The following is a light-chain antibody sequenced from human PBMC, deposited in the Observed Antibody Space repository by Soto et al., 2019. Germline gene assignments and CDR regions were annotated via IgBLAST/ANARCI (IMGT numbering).Light chain of an antibody. Sequence: DIQLTQSPSFLSASVGDRVTITCLASQGITNSLAWYQQKPWKAPNLLLYAASTLQGGVPSRFSGSGSGTDFTLTISSLQPEDFATYYCQQLTSNPLTFGGGTKVEIK. CDR1: QGITNS. CDR3: QQLTSNPLT. J-gene: IGKJ4*01. V-gene: IGKV1-9*01. CDR2: AAS.